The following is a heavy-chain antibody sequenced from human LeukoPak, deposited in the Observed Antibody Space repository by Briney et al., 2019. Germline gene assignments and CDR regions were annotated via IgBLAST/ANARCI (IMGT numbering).Heavy chain of an antibody. Sequence: SETLSLTCTVSGGSISSSSYYWGWIRQPPGKGLEWIGSIYYSGSTYYNPSLKSRVTISVDTSKNQFSLKLSSVTAADTAVYYCARLGTTGMVRGVADYWGQGTLVTVSS. CDR1: GGSISSSSYY. CDR2: IYYSGST. D-gene: IGHD3-10*01. V-gene: IGHV4-39*01. CDR3: ARLGTTGMVRGVADY. J-gene: IGHJ4*02.